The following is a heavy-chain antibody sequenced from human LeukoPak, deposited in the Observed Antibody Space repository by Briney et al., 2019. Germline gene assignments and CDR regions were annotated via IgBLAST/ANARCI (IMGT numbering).Heavy chain of an antibody. CDR3: AKGTTVTIYYYYYMDV. CDR2: INSDGSST. Sequence: GGSLRLSCAASGFTFSSYWMHWVRQAPGKGLVWVSRINSDGSSTSYADSVKGRFTISRDNSKNTLYLQMNSLRAEDAAVYYCAKGTTVTIYYYYYMDVWGKGTTVTISS. D-gene: IGHD4-17*01. J-gene: IGHJ6*03. V-gene: IGHV3-74*01. CDR1: GFTFSSYW.